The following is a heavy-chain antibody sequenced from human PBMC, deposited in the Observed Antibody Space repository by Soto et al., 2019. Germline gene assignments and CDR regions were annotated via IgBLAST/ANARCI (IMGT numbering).Heavy chain of an antibody. CDR2: FDPEDGET. Sequence: GAPVKVSCKVSGYTLTELSMHWVRQAPGKGLEWMGGFDPEDGETIYAQKFQGRVTMTEDTSTDTAYMELSSLRSEDTAVYYCATVGTGTTASYYYYGMDVWGQGTTVTVSS. CDR3: ATVGTGTTASYYYYGMDV. V-gene: IGHV1-24*01. J-gene: IGHJ6*02. CDR1: GYTLTELS. D-gene: IGHD1-7*01.